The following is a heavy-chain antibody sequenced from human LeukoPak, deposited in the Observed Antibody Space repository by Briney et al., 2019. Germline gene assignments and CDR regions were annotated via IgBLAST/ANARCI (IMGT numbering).Heavy chain of an antibody. V-gene: IGHV3-30-3*02. CDR3: AKTDYSLFDY. CDR1: GFTFNSYA. CDR2: ISYDGSNK. D-gene: IGHD2-15*01. Sequence: GGSLRLSCAASGFTFNSYAMHWVRQAPGKGLEWVAVISYDGSNKYYADSVKGRFTISRDNSKNTLYLQMNSLRAENTAVYYRAKTDYSLFDYWGQGTLVTVSS. J-gene: IGHJ4*02.